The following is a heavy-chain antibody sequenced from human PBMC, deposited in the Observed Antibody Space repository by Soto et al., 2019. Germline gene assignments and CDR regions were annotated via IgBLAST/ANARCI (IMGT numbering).Heavy chain of an antibody. CDR3: ARGGYDLNGFDY. J-gene: IGHJ4*02. CDR2: IIPIFGTA. Sequence: SVKLSCKASGGTFSSYAISWVRQAPGQGLEWMGGIIPIFGTANYAQKFQGRVTITADESTSTAYMELSSLRSEDTAVYYCARGGYDLNGFDYWGQGILVTVSS. D-gene: IGHD5-12*01. CDR1: GGTFSSYA. V-gene: IGHV1-69*13.